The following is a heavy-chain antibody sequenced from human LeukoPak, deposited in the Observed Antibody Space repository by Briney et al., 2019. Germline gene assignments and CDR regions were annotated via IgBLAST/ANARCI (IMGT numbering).Heavy chain of an antibody. V-gene: IGHV3-30*04. CDR2: ISYDGSNK. CDR1: GFTFSSYA. D-gene: IGHD3-9*01. Sequence: PGGSLRLSCAASGFTFSSYAMHWVRQAPGKGLEWVADISYDGSNKYYADSVKGRFTISRDNFKNTLYLQMNSLRAEDTAVYYCVSSRLRYTRGVYLDIWGQGTLLSVSS. CDR3: VSSRLRYTRGVYLDI. J-gene: IGHJ3*02.